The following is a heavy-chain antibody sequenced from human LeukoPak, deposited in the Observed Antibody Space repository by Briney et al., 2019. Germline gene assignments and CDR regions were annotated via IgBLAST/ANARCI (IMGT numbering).Heavy chain of an antibody. D-gene: IGHD2-15*01. Sequence: SETLSLTCAVYGGSFSGYYWSWIRQPPGKGLEWIGEINHSGSTNYNPSLKSRVTISVDTSKNQFSLKLSSATAADTAVYYCARVRYCSGGSCYVWGYYGMDVWGQGTTVTVSS. V-gene: IGHV4-34*01. J-gene: IGHJ6*02. CDR1: GGSFSGYY. CDR2: INHSGST. CDR3: ARVRYCSGGSCYVWGYYGMDV.